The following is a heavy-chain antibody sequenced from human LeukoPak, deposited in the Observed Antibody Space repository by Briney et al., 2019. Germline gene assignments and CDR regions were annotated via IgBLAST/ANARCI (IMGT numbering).Heavy chain of an antibody. CDR1: GFTFSSYA. D-gene: IGHD3-22*01. J-gene: IGHJ4*02. CDR3: AKRPYSSGYYHFDY. Sequence: GESLRLSCAASGFTFSSYAMSWVRQAPGKGLEWVSGISDSGGTTYYADSVKGRFTISRGNSKNTMYLQMNSLRAEDTAVYYCAKRPYSSGYYHFDYWGQGTLVTVSS. V-gene: IGHV3-23*01. CDR2: ISDSGGTT.